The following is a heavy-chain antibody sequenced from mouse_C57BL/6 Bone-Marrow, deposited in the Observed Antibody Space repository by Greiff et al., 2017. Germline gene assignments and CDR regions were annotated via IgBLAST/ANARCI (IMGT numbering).Heavy chain of an antibody. D-gene: IGHD1-1*01. V-gene: IGHV1-64*01. CDR3: AREYYYGSRDWYFDV. Sequence: QVQLQQPGAELVKPGASVKLSCKASGYTFTSYWMPWVKQRPGQGLEWIGMIHPNSGSTNYNEKFKSKATLTVDKSSSTAYMQLSSLTSEDSAVYYCAREYYYGSRDWYFDVWGTGTTVIVSS. CDR2: IHPNSGST. CDR1: GYTFTSYW. J-gene: IGHJ1*03.